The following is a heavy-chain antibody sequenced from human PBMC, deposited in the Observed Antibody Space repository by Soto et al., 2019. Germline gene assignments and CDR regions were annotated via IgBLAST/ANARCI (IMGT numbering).Heavy chain of an antibody. D-gene: IGHD2-2*01. CDR2: INHSGST. Sequence: SETLSLTCAVYGGSFSGYYWSWIRQPPGKGLEWIGEINHSGSTNYNPSLKSRVTISVDTSKNQFSLKLSSVTAADTAVYYCARGRRDIVVVPAAIRARNWFDPWGQGTLVTVSS. CDR3: ARGRRDIVVVPAAIRARNWFDP. V-gene: IGHV4-34*01. J-gene: IGHJ5*02. CDR1: GGSFSGYY.